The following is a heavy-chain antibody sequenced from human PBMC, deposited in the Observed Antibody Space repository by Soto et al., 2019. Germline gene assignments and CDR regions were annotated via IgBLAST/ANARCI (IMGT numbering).Heavy chain of an antibody. CDR2: IHHSGSVFESGST. CDR3: ARNSSSSYFDC. CDR1: GSSITITYY. V-gene: IGHV4-38-2*01. D-gene: IGHD6-13*01. Sequence: PSETLSLTCAVSGSSITITYYWGWVRQPPGKGLEWIGSIHHSGSVFESGSTHYNPSFKSRVTISADTSKNQFSLKLTSVTAADTAVYFCARNSSSSYFDCWGQGTLVTVSS. J-gene: IGHJ4*02.